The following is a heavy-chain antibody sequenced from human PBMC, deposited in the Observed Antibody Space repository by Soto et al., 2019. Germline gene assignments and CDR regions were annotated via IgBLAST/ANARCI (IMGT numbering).Heavy chain of an antibody. Sequence: QVQLVESGGGVVQPGRSLRLSCAAAGFTFSTYGIHWVRQAPGKGLEWVAVIWHDGSNKYYADSVKGRFTISRDNSKNTPYLEMNSLRAEDTAVYYCARAVGPFDYWGQGTLVTVSS. CDR2: IWHDGSNK. CDR1: GFTFSTYG. D-gene: IGHD1-26*01. J-gene: IGHJ4*02. V-gene: IGHV3-33*01. CDR3: ARAVGPFDY.